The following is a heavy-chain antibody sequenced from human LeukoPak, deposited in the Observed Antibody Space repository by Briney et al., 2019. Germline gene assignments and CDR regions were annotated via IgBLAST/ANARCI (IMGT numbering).Heavy chain of an antibody. CDR1: GFTFSSYG. CDR3: AKVQEVGAGAFDI. J-gene: IGHJ3*02. D-gene: IGHD4/OR15-4a*01. Sequence: PGGSLRLSCGASGFTFSSYGMHWVRQAPGKGLEWVAFIRYDGSIKYYADSVKGRFTISRDNSKNTLYLQMNSLRAEDTAVYYCAKVQEVGAGAFDIWGQGTMVTVSS. CDR2: IRYDGSIK. V-gene: IGHV3-30*02.